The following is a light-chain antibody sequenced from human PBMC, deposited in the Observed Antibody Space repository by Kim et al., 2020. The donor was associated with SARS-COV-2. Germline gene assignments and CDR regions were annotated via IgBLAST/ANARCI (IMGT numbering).Light chain of an antibody. CDR3: QQYGSSPRT. CDR1: PSIRNSY. Sequence: PGESPPLSYKASPSIRNSYLACYQLKPGQAPRLLIFGASSWSTGIPDRFSGSGSGTDFTLTISRLEPEDFAVYYCQQYGSSPRTFGQGAKVDIK. V-gene: IGKV3-20*01. J-gene: IGKJ1*01. CDR2: GAS.